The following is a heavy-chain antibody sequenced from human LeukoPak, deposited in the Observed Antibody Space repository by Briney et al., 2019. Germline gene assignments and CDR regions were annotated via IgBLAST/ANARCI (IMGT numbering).Heavy chain of an antibody. D-gene: IGHD6-19*01. J-gene: IGHJ4*02. Sequence: ASVKVSCKASGYTFSSYDINWVRRAAGQRLEWMGWMSLTSGNTGYTQKFQCRVTITSTTSISTAYLELSSLRSEGTAVYDCARGSSSGGDFDYWGQGTLVTVSS. CDR2: MSLTSGNT. CDR3: ARGSSSGGDFDY. V-gene: IGHV1-8*03. CDR1: GYTFSSYD.